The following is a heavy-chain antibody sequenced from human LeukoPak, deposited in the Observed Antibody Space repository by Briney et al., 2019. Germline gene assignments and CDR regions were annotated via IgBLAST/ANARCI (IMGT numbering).Heavy chain of an antibody. CDR1: GYTFTSYN. CDR3: ARGRLHDYGDYDN. D-gene: IGHD4-17*01. Sequence: ASVKVSCKASGYTFTSYNINWVRQATGQGLEWMGWMNPNSGNTGYAQKFQGRVTMTRNTSISTAYMELSSLRSEDTAVYYCARGRLHDYGDYDNWGQGTLVTVSS. V-gene: IGHV1-8*01. CDR2: MNPNSGNT. J-gene: IGHJ4*02.